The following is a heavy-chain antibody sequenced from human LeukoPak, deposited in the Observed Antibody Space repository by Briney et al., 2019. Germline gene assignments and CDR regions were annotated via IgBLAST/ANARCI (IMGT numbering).Heavy chain of an antibody. CDR1: GGTFSSYA. CDR3: ARADYGSGSYAYQRPPSAFDY. V-gene: IGHV1-69*13. CDR2: IIPIFGTA. D-gene: IGHD3-10*01. Sequence: GASVKVSCKASGGTFSSYAISWVRQAPGQGLEWMGGIIPIFGTANYAQKFQGRVTITADESTSTAYMELSSLRSDDTAVYYCARADYGSGSYAYQRPPSAFDYWGQGTLVTVSS. J-gene: IGHJ4*02.